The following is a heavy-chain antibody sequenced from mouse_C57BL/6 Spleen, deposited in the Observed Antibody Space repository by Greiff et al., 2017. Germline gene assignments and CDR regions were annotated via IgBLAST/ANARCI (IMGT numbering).Heavy chain of an antibody. CDR3: ARHNGYYFDY. V-gene: IGHV5-6*01. CDR2: ISSGGSYT. D-gene: IGHD2-2*01. J-gene: IGHJ2*01. Sequence: VQLQQSGGDLVKPGGSLKLSCAASGFTFSSYGMSWFRQTPDKRLEWVATISSGGSYTYYPDSVKGRFTISRDNAKNTLYLQMSSLKSEDTAMYYCARHNGYYFDYWGQGATLTVSS. CDR1: GFTFSSYG.